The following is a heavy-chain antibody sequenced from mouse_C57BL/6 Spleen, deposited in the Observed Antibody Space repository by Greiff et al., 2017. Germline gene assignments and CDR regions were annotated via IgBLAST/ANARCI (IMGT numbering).Heavy chain of an antibody. V-gene: IGHV1-19*01. CDR2: INPYNGGT. Sequence: EVQLQQSGPVLVKPGASVKMSCKASGYTFTDYYMNWVKQSHGKSLEWIGVINPYNGGTSYNQKFKGKATLTVDKSSSTAYMELNSLTSEDSAFYYCATSLYYDYDWYFDVWGTGTTVTVSS. J-gene: IGHJ1*03. CDR3: ATSLYYDYDWYFDV. D-gene: IGHD2-4*01. CDR1: GYTFTDYY.